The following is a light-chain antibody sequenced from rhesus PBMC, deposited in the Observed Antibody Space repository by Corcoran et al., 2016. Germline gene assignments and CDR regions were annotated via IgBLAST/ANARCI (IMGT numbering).Light chain of an antibody. CDR3: QHGYGTPFT. Sequence: DIQMTQSPSSLSASVGDRVTITCRASENVNNYLNWYQQKPGKAPKLLIYKASTLQSGVPSRFSGSGSGTHYTFTISSLQPEDVATYYCQHGYGTPFTFGPGTKLDIK. CDR2: KAS. J-gene: IGKJ3*01. CDR1: ENVNNY. V-gene: IGKV1-74*01.